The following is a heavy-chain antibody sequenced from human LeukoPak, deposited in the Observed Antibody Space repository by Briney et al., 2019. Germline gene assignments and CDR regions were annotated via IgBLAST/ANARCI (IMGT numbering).Heavy chain of an antibody. CDR1: GYTFTGYY. CDR2: INPNSGGT. J-gene: IGHJ4*02. V-gene: IGHV1-2*06. Sequence: ASVKVSCKAPGYTFTGYYMHWVRQAPGQGLEWMGRINPNSGGTNYAQKFQGRVTMTRDTSISTAYMELSRLRSDDTAVYYCARDSTPYYDFWSGYYGNFDYWGQGTLVTVSS. D-gene: IGHD3-3*01. CDR3: ARDSTPYYDFWSGYYGNFDY.